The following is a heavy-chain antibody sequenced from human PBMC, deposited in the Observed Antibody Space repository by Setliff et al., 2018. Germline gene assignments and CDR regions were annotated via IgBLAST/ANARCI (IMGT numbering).Heavy chain of an antibody. CDR3: ARENSRSSVWYVVPHFDY. J-gene: IGHJ4*02. Sequence: SETLSLTCTVSGGSLSADYYWSWIRQPAGKGLEWIGHVHPDGSTNYNPSLYSRLIISVDTSKNQFSLRLTSVTAADTAVYYCARENSRSSVWYVVPHFDYWGQGTLVTVSS. CDR2: VHPDGST. CDR1: GGSLSADYY. D-gene: IGHD6-19*01. V-gene: IGHV4-61*09.